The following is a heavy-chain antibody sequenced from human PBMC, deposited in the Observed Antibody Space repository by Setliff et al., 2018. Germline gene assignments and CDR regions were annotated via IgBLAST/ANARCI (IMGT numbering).Heavy chain of an antibody. CDR2: INHSGST. V-gene: IGHV4-34*01. Sequence: SETLSLTCAVYGGSFSGYYWSWIRQPPGKGLEWIGEINHSGSTNYNPSLKSRVTISVDTSNNQLSLKLTSVSAADTAVYYCARAYYYGSGNSHKYYMDVWGKGTAVTVSS. CDR3: ARAYYYGSGNSHKYYMDV. D-gene: IGHD3-10*01. CDR1: GGSFSGYY. J-gene: IGHJ6*03.